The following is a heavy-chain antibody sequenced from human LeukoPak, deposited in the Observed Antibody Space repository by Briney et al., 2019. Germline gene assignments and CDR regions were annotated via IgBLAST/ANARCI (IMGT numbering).Heavy chain of an antibody. D-gene: IGHD5-18*01. CDR3: ARGSGYSLVGGLVDY. V-gene: IGHV4-61*01. CDR1: GGSVSSGSYY. Sequence: SETLSLTCTVSGGSVSSGSYYWSWIRQPPGKGLEWIGYIYYSGSTNYNPPLKSRVTISVDTSKNQFSLKLSSVTAADTAVYYCARGSGYSLVGGLVDYWGQGTLVTVSS. J-gene: IGHJ4*02. CDR2: IYYSGST.